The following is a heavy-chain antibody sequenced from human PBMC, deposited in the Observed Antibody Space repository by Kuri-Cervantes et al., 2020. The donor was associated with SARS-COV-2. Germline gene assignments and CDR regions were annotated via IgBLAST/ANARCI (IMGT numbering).Heavy chain of an antibody. J-gene: IGHJ4*02. V-gene: IGHV4-59*12. Sequence: ESLKISCTVSGGSISSYYWSWIRQPPGKGLEWIGYIYYSGSTNYNPSLKSRVTISVDTSKNQFSLKLSSVTAADTAVYYCASGYSSGPYDYWGQGTLVTVSS. D-gene: IGHD6-19*01. CDR2: IYYSGST. CDR3: ASGYSSGPYDY. CDR1: GGSISSYY.